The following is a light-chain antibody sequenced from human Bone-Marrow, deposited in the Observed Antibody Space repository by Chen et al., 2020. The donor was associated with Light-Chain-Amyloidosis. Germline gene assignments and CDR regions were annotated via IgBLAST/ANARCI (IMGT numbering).Light chain of an antibody. V-gene: IGLV1-47*01. CDR1: SSNIGKNH. Sequence: QSILIQPPSASGTAGQWVTMSCSGTSSNIGKNHVYWYQQLPGMAPKLLIYVSDQRSSGVPDRFSSSKSGISASLAINELRSEDEADYYCAAWDDSLTGPVFGGGTKLTVL. CDR2: VSD. J-gene: IGLJ3*02. CDR3: AAWDDSLTGPV.